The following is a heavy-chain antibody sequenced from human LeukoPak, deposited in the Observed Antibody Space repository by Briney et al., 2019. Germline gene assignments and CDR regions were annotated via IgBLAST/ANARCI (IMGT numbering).Heavy chain of an antibody. V-gene: IGHV4-34*01. J-gene: IGHJ4*02. Sequence: PSETLPLTCAVYGGSFSAYYWSWIRQPPGKGLEWIGEINPSGSTNYSPSLRSRVTISVDTSKNQFSLKLSSVTAADTAVYYCARGGEEYYYGSASQGYWGQGTLVTVSS. D-gene: IGHD3-10*01. CDR1: GGSFSAYY. CDR3: ARGGEEYYYGSASQGY. CDR2: INPSGST.